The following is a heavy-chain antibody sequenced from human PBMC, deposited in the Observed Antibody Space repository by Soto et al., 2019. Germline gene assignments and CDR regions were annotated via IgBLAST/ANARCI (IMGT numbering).Heavy chain of an antibody. Sequence: QVHLVESGGGLVKPGGSVRLSCAASGFTFSDYQMSWIRQAPGKGLEWVSYSGSSGLSVYYEDSVKGRFTISRDNANNSLYLEMNSLRAEDSAVYYCARDLRQLLSHNYYYYYLDVWGKGTTVSVSS. V-gene: IGHV3-11*01. CDR3: ARDLRQLLSHNYYYYYLDV. J-gene: IGHJ6*03. CDR1: GFTFSDYQ. CDR2: SGSSGLSV. D-gene: IGHD2-2*01.